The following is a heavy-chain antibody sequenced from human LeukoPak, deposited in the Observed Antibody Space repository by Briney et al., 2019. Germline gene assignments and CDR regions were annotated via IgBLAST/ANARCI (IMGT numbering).Heavy chain of an antibody. J-gene: IGHJ5*02. CDR1: GFTFSSYW. V-gene: IGHV3-74*01. Sequence: QPGGSLRLSCAASGFTFSSYWMHWVRHAPGKGLVWVSRINTDGSSTSYADSVKGRFTISRDNAKNTLYLQMNSLRAEDTAVYYCARGHYGDYWSSYWFDPWGQGTLVTVSS. CDR3: ARGHYGDYWSSYWFDP. CDR2: INTDGSST. D-gene: IGHD4-17*01.